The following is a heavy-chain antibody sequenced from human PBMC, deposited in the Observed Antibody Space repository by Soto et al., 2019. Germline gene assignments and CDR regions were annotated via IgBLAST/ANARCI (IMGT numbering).Heavy chain of an antibody. CDR1: GGSISSSSYY. CDR3: ARQARYYDFWSGYGWFDP. J-gene: IGHJ5*02. D-gene: IGHD3-3*01. V-gene: IGHV4-39*01. CDR2: IYYSGST. Sequence: SSETLSLTCTVSGGSISSSSYYWGWIRQPPGKGLEWIGSIYYSGSTYYNPSLKSRVTISVDTSKNQFSLKLSSVTAADTAVYYCARQARYYDFWSGYGWFDPWGQGTLVTVSS.